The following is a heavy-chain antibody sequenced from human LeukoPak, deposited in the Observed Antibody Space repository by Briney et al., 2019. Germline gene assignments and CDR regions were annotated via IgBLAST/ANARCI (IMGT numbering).Heavy chain of an antibody. V-gene: IGHV3-48*02. J-gene: IGHJ4*02. D-gene: IGHD2-15*01. CDR1: GFTFSRYS. CDR3: ARDPASGGFDS. Sequence: GGSLRLSCAASGFTFSRYSMNWVRQAPGKGQEWVSYISSSSDTIYYADSVKGRLTISRDNAKRSLYLQMNSLGDEDRAGYYCARDPASGGFDSWGQGILVTVSS. CDR2: ISSSSDTI.